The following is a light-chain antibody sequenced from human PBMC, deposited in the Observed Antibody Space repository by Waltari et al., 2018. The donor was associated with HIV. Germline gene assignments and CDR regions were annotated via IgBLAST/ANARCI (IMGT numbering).Light chain of an antibody. CDR1: SSNTGDNA. J-gene: IGLJ2*01. CDR3: ATLDDSLNGPV. CDR2: SNN. V-gene: IGLV1-44*01. Sequence: QSVLTQPPSVSGTPGQRLTISCSGGSSNTGDNAVRWYQQFPGTAPKLLIYSNNQRPSGVPDRFSGSKSGTSASLAISGLQSEDEADYYCATLDDSLNGPVFGGGTKVTVL.